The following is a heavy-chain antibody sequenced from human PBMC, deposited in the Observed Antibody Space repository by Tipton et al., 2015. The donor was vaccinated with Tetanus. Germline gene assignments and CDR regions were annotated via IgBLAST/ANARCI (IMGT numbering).Heavy chain of an antibody. CDR3: VRSRGSYLMDS. Sequence: TLSLTCTVSGDSIRSYYLTWIRQPPGKGLQWIGNIIYGGNANYNPSLKSRVTLSLDKSKNQLYLRLTSVTAADTATCFCVRSRGSYLMDSWGPGTLVTASS. D-gene: IGHD1-26*01. CDR1: GDSIRSYY. J-gene: IGHJ5*02. V-gene: IGHV4-59*12. CDR2: IIYGGNA.